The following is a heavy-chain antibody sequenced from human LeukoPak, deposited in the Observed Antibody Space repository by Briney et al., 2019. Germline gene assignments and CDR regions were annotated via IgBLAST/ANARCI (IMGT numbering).Heavy chain of an antibody. V-gene: IGHV3-23*01. CDR3: TKKRTTSVTDWFDP. D-gene: IGHD4-17*01. CDR2: ISGICTTT. CDR1: GFNFSSYA. Sequence: GSLRLSCTASGFNFSSYAMTWVRQAPGKGLECVSVISGICTTTYYADSVKGRFTISRDNSKNTLFLQMNSQRVEDTATYYCTKKRTTSVTDWFDPWGQGTLVTVSS. J-gene: IGHJ5*02.